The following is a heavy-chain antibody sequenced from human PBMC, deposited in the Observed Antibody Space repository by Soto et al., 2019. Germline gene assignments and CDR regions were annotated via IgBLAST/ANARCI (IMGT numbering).Heavy chain of an antibody. CDR1: GFSVSSNY. CDR3: ARVGPAAVATLYFDY. Sequence: EVQLVETGGGLIQPGGSLRLSCAASGFSVSSNYMSWVRQAPGKGLEWVSVIYSGGSTDYADSVKGRFTVSRDNSKNTLYLQMNSLRAEDTAVYYSARVGPAAVATLYFDYWGQGTLVTVSS. V-gene: IGHV3-53*02. D-gene: IGHD6-13*01. J-gene: IGHJ4*02. CDR2: IYSGGST.